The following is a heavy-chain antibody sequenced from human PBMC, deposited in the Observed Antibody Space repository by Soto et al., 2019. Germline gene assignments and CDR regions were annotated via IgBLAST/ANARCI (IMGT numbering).Heavy chain of an antibody. CDR1: GGSINDYY. D-gene: IGHD3-16*01. CDR2: IRYSGNT. J-gene: IGHJ3*02. Sequence: SETLSLTCSVSGGSINDYYWAWIRQPPGKGLEYIAYIRYSGNTFYNTSLNNRATISVDTSKDQFSLRLTSVTAADTAIYFCARLPPNVWALDIWGRGTTVTVSS. CDR3: ARLPPNVWALDI. V-gene: IGHV4-59*08.